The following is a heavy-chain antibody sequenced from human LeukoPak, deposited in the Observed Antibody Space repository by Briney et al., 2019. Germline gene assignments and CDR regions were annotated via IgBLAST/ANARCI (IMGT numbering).Heavy chain of an antibody. D-gene: IGHD4/OR15-4a*01. CDR3: ARAPDYGPPNFDY. Sequence: PSETLSLTCAVYGGSSSGYYWSWIRQPPGKGLEWIGEINHSGSTNYNPPLKSRVTISVDTSKNQFSLKLSSVTAADTAVYYCARAPDYGPPNFDYWGQGTLVTVSS. J-gene: IGHJ4*02. V-gene: IGHV4-34*01. CDR1: GGSSSGYY. CDR2: INHSGST.